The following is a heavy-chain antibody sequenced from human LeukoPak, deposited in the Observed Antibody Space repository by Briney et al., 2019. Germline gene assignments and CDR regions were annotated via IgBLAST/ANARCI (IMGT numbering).Heavy chain of an antibody. J-gene: IGHJ4*02. D-gene: IGHD2-21*02. CDR3: ARAGSYCVGGDCYSFVF. CDR2: MHAGNGDT. CDR1: GYRLISHY. V-gene: IGHV1-2*02. Sequence: GASVKVSCKASGYRLISHYIHWVRQAPGLGPEWLGWMHAGNGDTRYPAKFEGRVTMTRDTYSNTAYMDLTSLTSDDTAIYYCARAGSYCVGGDCYSFVFWRQGTLITVSS.